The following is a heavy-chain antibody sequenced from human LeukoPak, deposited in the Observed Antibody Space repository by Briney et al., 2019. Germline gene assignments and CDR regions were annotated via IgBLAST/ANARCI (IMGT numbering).Heavy chain of an antibody. D-gene: IGHD2-21*01. Sequence: GGSLRLSCAASGFTFSSYGMSWVRQAPGKGLEWVSAISGSGGSTYYADSVKGRFTISRDNSKNTLYLQMNRLRAEDTAVYYCARPRGCGTSRCNNFDYWGQGTLVTVSS. CDR3: ARPRGCGTSRCNNFDY. V-gene: IGHV3-23*01. CDR1: GFTFSSYG. J-gene: IGHJ4*02. CDR2: ISGSGGST.